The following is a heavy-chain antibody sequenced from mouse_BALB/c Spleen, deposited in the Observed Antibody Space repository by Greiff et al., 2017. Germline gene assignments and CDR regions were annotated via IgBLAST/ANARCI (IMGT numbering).Heavy chain of an antibody. CDR3: VRQEDDGYDYAMDY. V-gene: IGHV10-1*02. CDR2: IRSKSNNYAT. CDR1: GFTFNTYA. Sequence: VQLKESGGGLVQPKGSLKLSCAASGFTFNTYAMNWVRQAPGKGLEWVARIRSKSNNYATYYADSVKDRFTISRDDSQSMLYLQMNNLKTEDTAMYYCVRQEDDGYDYAMDYWGQGTSVTVSS. D-gene: IGHD2-3*01. J-gene: IGHJ4*01.